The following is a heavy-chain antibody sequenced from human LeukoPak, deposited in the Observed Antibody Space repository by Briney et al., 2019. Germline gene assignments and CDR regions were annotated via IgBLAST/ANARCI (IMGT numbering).Heavy chain of an antibody. V-gene: IGHV3-23*01. J-gene: IGHJ4*02. CDR2: ISGSGGST. D-gene: IGHD1-26*01. CDR3: ARTPSGTYDY. CDR1: GFTFSSYA. Sequence: PGGSLRLSCAASGFTFSSYAMHWVRQAPGKGLEWVSAISGSGGSTYYADSVKGRFTISRDNSKTTLFLQMNSLRAEDTAVYYCARTPSGTYDYWGQGTLVTVSS.